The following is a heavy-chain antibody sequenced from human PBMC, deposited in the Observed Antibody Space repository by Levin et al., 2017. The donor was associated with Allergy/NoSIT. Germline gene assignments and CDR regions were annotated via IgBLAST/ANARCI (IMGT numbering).Heavy chain of an antibody. CDR3: SYARVPGGTFGLKVRQHFDY. D-gene: IGHD2-15*01. CDR2: IYWDDDE. Sequence: KRSGPTLVKPTQTLTLTCTFSGFSFTTAGVSVGWIRQPPGKALEWLALIYWDDDERYSLSLRSRLTITKDTAKNQVVLTMTDTDPVDTATYYWSYARVPGGTFGLKVRQHFDYWGQGLLVIVSS. V-gene: IGHV2-5*02. CDR1: GFSFTTAGVS. J-gene: IGHJ4*02.